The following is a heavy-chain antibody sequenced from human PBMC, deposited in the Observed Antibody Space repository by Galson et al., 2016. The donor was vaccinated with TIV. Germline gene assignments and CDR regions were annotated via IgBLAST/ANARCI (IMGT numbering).Heavy chain of an antibody. Sequence: SLRLSCAASGFTFDDYGMHWVRQPPGKGLERVSGITWNSVGIDYEDSVKGRFTISRDNAKNSLYLQMNSLRPDDTALYYCAKEQSCGGDCYLFDFWGQGALVTVSS. CDR1: GFTFDDYG. CDR2: ITWNSVGI. D-gene: IGHD2-21*02. CDR3: AKEQSCGGDCYLFDF. V-gene: IGHV3-9*01. J-gene: IGHJ4*02.